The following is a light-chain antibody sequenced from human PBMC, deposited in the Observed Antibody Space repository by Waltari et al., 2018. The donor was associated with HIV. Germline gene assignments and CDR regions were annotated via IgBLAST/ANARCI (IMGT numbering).Light chain of an antibody. J-gene: IGLJ2*01. CDR2: SND. CDR1: RSNIGSKT. V-gene: IGLV1-44*01. Sequence: QSVLTQPPSASGPPGQRVTISCSGSRSNIGSKTVHWYQQLPGTAPKLRSYSNDQRPSGVPDRFAGSKSGTSASLAISGLQSEDEAGYYCAAWDVSLNGLVFGGGTKVTVL. CDR3: AAWDVSLNGLV.